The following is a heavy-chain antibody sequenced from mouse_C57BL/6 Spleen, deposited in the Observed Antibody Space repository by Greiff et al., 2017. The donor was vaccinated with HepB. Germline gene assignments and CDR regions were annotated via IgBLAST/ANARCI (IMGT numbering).Heavy chain of an antibody. J-gene: IGHJ4*01. V-gene: IGHV1-82*01. CDR3: ARSNYDYDGYAMDY. D-gene: IGHD2-4*01. CDR2: IYPGDGDT. Sequence: QVQLKQSGPELVKPGASVKISCKASGYAFSSSWMNWVKQRPGKGLEWIGRIYPGDGDTNYNGKFKGKATLTADKSSSTAYMQLSSLTSEDSAVYFCARSNYDYDGYAMDYWGQGTSVTVSS. CDR1: GYAFSSSW.